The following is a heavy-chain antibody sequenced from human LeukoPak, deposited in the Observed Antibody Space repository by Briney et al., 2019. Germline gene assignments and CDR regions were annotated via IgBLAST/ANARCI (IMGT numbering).Heavy chain of an antibody. CDR1: GGSISSSNYY. Sequence: SETLSLTCTVSGGSISSSNYYWGWIRQPPGKELEWIGSIYFSGITYYNPSLKSRVTVSVDTSKNQFSLKLSSVTAADTAVYYCARDSMGTTYFDYWGQGTLVTVSS. J-gene: IGHJ4*02. V-gene: IGHV4-39*07. CDR2: IYFSGIT. D-gene: IGHD4-17*01. CDR3: ARDSMGTTYFDY.